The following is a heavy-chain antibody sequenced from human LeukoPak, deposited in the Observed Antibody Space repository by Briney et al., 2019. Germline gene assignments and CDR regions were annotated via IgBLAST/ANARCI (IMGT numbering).Heavy chain of an antibody. J-gene: IGHJ4*02. CDR2: ISSSSSYI. CDR1: GFTFSGYS. V-gene: IGHV3-21*01. D-gene: IGHD6-25*01. CDR3: ARYSSGWPGYFDY. Sequence: SGGSLRLSCAASGFTFSGYSMNWVRQAPGKGLEWVSSISSSSSYIYYADSVKGRFTISRDNAKNSLYLQMNSLRAEDTAVYYCARYSSGWPGYFDYWGQGTLVTVSS.